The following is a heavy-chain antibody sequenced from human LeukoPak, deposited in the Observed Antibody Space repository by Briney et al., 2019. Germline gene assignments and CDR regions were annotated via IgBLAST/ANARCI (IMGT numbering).Heavy chain of an antibody. V-gene: IGHV1-18*01. CDR3: ARETYGDYDFDY. Sequence: ASVKVSCKASGYTFTSYGISWVRQAPGQGLEWMGWISAYNGNTNYAQKLQGRVTMTTDTSTSTAYMELRSLRSDDTAVYYCARETYGDYDFDYWAREPWSPSPQ. D-gene: IGHD4-17*01. J-gene: IGHJ4*02. CDR1: GYTFTSYG. CDR2: ISAYNGNT.